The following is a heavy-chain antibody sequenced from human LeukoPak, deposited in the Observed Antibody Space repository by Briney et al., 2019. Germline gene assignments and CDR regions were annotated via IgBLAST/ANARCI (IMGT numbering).Heavy chain of an antibody. D-gene: IGHD6-19*01. V-gene: IGHV3-23*01. J-gene: IGHJ4*02. CDR3: AKEPTGYSSGWYIDY. Sequence: GGSLRLSCAASGFTFSNYAIKWVRQAPGKGLEWVSGISGSGGSTFYADSVKGRFTISRDNSKNTLYLQMNSLRAEDTAVYYCAKEPTGYSSGWYIDYWGQGTLVTVSS. CDR2: ISGSGGST. CDR1: GFTFSNYA.